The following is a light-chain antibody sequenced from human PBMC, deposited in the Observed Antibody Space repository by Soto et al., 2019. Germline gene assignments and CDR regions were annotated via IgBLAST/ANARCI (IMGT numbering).Light chain of an antibody. CDR2: LEGSGTY. CDR1: SGHSSYI. V-gene: IGLV4-60*02. Sequence: QPVLTQSSSVSASLGSSVKLTCTLSSGHSSYIIAWHQQQPGKAPRYLMKLEGSGTYNKGSGVPDRFSGSSSGADRYLTISNLQFEDEADYYCETWDSNTPWVFGGGTKLTVL. J-gene: IGLJ3*02. CDR3: ETWDSNTPWV.